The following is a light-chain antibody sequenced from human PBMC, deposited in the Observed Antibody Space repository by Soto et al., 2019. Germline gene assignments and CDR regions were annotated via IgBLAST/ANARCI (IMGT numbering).Light chain of an antibody. V-gene: IGLV2-14*01. CDR2: EVN. CDR3: SSHAGINNVV. J-gene: IGLJ2*01. Sequence: QSALTQPASVSGSPGQSITFSCTGTSSDIGVYNYVSWYQQHPGKAPKLMIYEVNNRPSGVSNRFSGSKSGNTASLTISGLQAEDEADYYCSSHAGINNVVFGGGTQLTVL. CDR1: SSDIGVYNY.